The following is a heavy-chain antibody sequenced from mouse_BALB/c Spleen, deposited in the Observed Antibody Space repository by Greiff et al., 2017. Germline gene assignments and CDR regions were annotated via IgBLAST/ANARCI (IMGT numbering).Heavy chain of an antibody. CDR3: ARVGFDYDDAMDY. V-gene: IGHV5-17*02. Sequence: EVQLVESGGGLVQPGGSRTLSCAASGFTFSSFGMHWVRQAPEKGLEWVAYISSGSSTIYYAATVKGRFTISRDNPKNTLFLQMTSLRSEDTAMYYCARVGFDYDDAMDYWGQGTSVTVSS. D-gene: IGHD2-4*01. CDR1: GFTFSSFG. CDR2: ISSGSSTI. J-gene: IGHJ4*01.